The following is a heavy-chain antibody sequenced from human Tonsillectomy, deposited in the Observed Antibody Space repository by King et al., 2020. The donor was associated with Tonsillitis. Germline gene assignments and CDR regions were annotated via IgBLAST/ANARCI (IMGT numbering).Heavy chain of an antibody. V-gene: IGHV3-48*03. CDR1: GFTFSRYE. CDR3: AGYYGSGSYLDY. CDR2: ISSSGSII. J-gene: IGHJ4*02. D-gene: IGHD3-10*01. Sequence: EVQLVESGGGLVQPGGSLRLSCAASGFTFSRYEMNWVRQAPGKGLEWVSYISSSGSIIQYADSVKGRFTISRDNAKNSLYLQMNSLRAEDTAVYYCAGYYGSGSYLDYWGQGTLVTVSS.